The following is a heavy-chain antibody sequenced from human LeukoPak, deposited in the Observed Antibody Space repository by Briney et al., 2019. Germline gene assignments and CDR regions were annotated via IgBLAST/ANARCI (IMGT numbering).Heavy chain of an antibody. CDR3: VRGGTQWLALYH. Sequence: PSETLSLTCTIYNGSFSGYYWSWIRQSPGEGLEWIGEVNHSGGTDYNLSLKSRAKIFIDRSRNQFSLKMRSVTATDTAVYYCVRGGTQWLALYHWGPGTLVTVSS. CDR1: NGSFSGYY. D-gene: IGHD6-19*01. J-gene: IGHJ4*02. V-gene: IGHV4-34*01. CDR2: VNHSGGT.